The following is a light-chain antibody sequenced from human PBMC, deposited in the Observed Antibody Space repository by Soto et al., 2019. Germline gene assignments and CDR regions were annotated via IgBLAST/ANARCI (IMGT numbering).Light chain of an antibody. CDR1: QSVSIN. J-gene: IGKJ1*01. V-gene: IGKV3-15*01. CDR2: GAS. CDR3: QEYDNWPPEGT. Sequence: TVLTQSPATLSVSPGERASLSCRASQSVSINLAWYQQKPGQAPRLLIYGASTRATGIPARFSGSGSGTEFTLTINSLQSEDFAVYYRQEYDNWPPEGTFGQGTKVDIK.